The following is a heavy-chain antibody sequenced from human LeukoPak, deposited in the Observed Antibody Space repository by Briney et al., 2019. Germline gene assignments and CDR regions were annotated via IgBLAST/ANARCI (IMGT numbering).Heavy chain of an antibody. D-gene: IGHD3-3*01. CDR3: ARGPIVLRFLEWSSKFGVVTMFDY. CDR2: ISSSSSYI. J-gene: IGHJ4*02. CDR1: GFTFSDYY. V-gene: IGHV3-11*06. Sequence: PGGSLRLSCAASGFTFSDYYMIWIRQAPGKGLEWVSSISSSSSYIYYADPVKGRFTISRDNAKNSLYLQMNSLRAEDTAVYYCARGPIVLRFLEWSSKFGVVTMFDYWGQGTLVTVSS.